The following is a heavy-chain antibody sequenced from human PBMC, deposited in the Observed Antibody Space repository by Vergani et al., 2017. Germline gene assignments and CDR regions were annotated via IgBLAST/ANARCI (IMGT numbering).Heavy chain of an antibody. CDR1: GFTFSSAW. J-gene: IGHJ5*02. CDR2: IYYSENK. CDR3: ARCLRDEGMIYGGTVENWFDP. D-gene: IGHD3-16*01. V-gene: IGHV4-59*04. Sequence: VQPVESGGGLVKPGGSLRLSCTPSGFTFSSAWMSWVRQSPGKGLEWIGSIYYSENKFYNPSLESRVTLSIDTTKNQFSLKLKSVTAADTAVYYCARCLRDEGMIYGGTVENWFDPWGQGTLVTVSS.